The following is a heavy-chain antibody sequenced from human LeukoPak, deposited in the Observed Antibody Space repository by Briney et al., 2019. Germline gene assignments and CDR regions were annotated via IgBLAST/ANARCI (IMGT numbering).Heavy chain of an antibody. CDR2: ISSSSSYI. J-gene: IGHJ5*02. CDR1: GFTFSSYS. D-gene: IGHD3-10*01. CDR3: ARSYGSGSYSWFDP. Sequence: GRSLRLSCAASGFTFSSYSMNWVRQAPGKGLEWVSSISSSSSYIYYADSVKGRFTISRDNAKNSLYLQMNSLRAEDTAVYYCARSYGSGSYSWFDPWGQGTLVTVSS. V-gene: IGHV3-21*01.